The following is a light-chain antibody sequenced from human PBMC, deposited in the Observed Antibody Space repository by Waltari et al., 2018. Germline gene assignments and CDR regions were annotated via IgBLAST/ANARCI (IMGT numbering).Light chain of an antibody. CDR2: DDS. CDR1: NIGIKS. Sequence: SYVVTQPPSVSVAPGKTASITCGGNNIGIKSVHWYQQKSGQAPVLVVYDDSDRPSGIPERFSGSNSGNTATLTINRVEAGDEADYYCQVWDSSSDHRVFGGGTKLTVL. V-gene: IGLV3-21*03. CDR3: QVWDSSSDHRV. J-gene: IGLJ3*02.